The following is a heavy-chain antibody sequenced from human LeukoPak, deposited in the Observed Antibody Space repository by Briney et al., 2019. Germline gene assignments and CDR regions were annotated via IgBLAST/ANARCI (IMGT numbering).Heavy chain of an antibody. CDR1: DDSISSSSYY. CDR3: ARRATIQLWVHFDY. CDR2: IYYTGST. J-gene: IGHJ4*02. Sequence: SETLSLTCTVSDDSISSSSYYWGWIRQPPGKGLEWIGSIYYTGSTYYNPSLKSRVTISVDTSYNQISLKLTSVTAADTAVYYCARRATIQLWVHFDYWGQGTLVTVSS. D-gene: IGHD5-18*01. V-gene: IGHV4-39*01.